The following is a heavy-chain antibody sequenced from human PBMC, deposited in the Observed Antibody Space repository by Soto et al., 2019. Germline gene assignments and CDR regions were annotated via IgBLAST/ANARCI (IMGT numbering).Heavy chain of an antibody. CDR2: INPSGGST. D-gene: IGHD3-10*01. Sequence: QVQLVQSGAEVKKPGASVKVSCKASGYTFTSYYMHWVRQAPGQGLEWMGIINPSGGSTSYAQKSQGRVTMTRDTSTSTVYMELSSLKSEDTAVYYCARDRDITMVRGVINYFDYWGQGTLVTVSS. CDR1: GYTFTSYY. J-gene: IGHJ4*02. CDR3: ARDRDITMVRGVINYFDY. V-gene: IGHV1-46*01.